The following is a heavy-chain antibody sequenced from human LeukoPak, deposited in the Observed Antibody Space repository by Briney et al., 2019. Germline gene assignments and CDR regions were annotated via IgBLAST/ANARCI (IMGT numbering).Heavy chain of an antibody. Sequence: SETLSLTCTVSGGSISSSSYYWGWIRQPPGKGLEWIGSIYYSGSTYYNPSLKSRVTISSDTSKNQFSLKVSSVTAADTAVYYCARISAGRYGMDVWGQGTTVTVSS. V-gene: IGHV4-39*07. J-gene: IGHJ6*02. D-gene: IGHD6-6*01. CDR2: IYYSGST. CDR3: ARISAGRYGMDV. CDR1: GGSISSSSYY.